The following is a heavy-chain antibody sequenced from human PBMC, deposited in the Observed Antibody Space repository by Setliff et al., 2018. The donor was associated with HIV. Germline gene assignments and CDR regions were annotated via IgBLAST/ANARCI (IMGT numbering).Heavy chain of an antibody. Sequence: GGSLRLSCAASGFTFSWYRMNWVRQAPGKGLEWVSSIGNNGSYIYYADSVKGRFTISRDKAKNSLYLQMNSLRVEDTAVYYCARLYCSSSSCFEDYWGQGTRVTVSS. V-gene: IGHV3-21*01. CDR2: IGNNGSYI. J-gene: IGHJ4*02. CDR1: GFTFSWYR. D-gene: IGHD2-2*01. CDR3: ARLYCSSSSCFEDY.